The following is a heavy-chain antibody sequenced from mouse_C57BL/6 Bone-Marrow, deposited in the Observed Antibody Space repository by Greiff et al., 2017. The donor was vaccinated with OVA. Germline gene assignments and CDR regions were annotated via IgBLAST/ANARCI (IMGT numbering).Heavy chain of an antibody. CDR1: GFTFSSYA. Sequence: EVQLQESGGGLVKPGGSLKLSCAASGFTFSSYAMSWVRQTPEKRLEWVATISDGGSYTYYPDNVKGRFTISRDNAKNNLYLQMSHLKSEDTAMYYCARERGNGSSAWFAYWGQGTLVTVSA. CDR3: ARERGNGSSAWFAY. J-gene: IGHJ3*01. CDR2: ISDGGSYT. V-gene: IGHV5-4*01. D-gene: IGHD1-1*01.